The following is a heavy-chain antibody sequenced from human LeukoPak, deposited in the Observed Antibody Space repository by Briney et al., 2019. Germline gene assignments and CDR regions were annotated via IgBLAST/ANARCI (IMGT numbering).Heavy chain of an antibody. D-gene: IGHD6-19*01. J-gene: IGHJ4*02. CDR2: ISYDGTNK. V-gene: IGHV3-30-3*01. Sequence: GGSLRLSCAASRFTFSSYAMRWVRQAPGKGLHWVAAISYDGTNKYYADSVKGRFTISRDNSKNTLYLQMNSLRADDTAVFYCARGHPRPRVIAVAGNFDSWGQGTPVTVSS. CDR1: RFTFSSYA. CDR3: ARGHPRPRVIAVAGNFDS.